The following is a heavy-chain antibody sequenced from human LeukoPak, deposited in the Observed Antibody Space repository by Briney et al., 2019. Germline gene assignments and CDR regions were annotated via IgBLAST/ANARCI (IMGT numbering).Heavy chain of an antibody. CDR1: GGSISSHY. CDR2: IYYSGST. J-gene: IGHJ5*01. V-gene: IGHV4-59*11. Sequence: SETLSLTCTVSGGSISSHYWSWIRQPPGKGLGWIGYIYYSGSTNYNPSLKSRVTISVDTSKNQFSLKLSSVPAADTAAYCSPRTQPYYSGPGTYSANPYTSFDTSG. D-gene: IGHD3-10*01. CDR3: PRTQPYYSGPGTYSANPYTSFDT.